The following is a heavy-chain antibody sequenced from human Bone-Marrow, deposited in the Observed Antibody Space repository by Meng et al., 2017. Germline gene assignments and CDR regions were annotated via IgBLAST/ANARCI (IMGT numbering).Heavy chain of an antibody. CDR2: INHSGST. Sequence: QVRHKAGGAGLLQPSETRSLPCAVYGGSFSGYYWSWIRQPPGKGLEWIGEINHSGSTNYNPSLKSRVTISVDTSKNQFSLKLSSVTAADTAVYYCARRLIAAAGNDYWGQGTLVTVSS. CDR3: ARRLIAAAGNDY. J-gene: IGHJ4*02. CDR1: GGSFSGYY. D-gene: IGHD6-13*01. V-gene: IGHV4-34*01.